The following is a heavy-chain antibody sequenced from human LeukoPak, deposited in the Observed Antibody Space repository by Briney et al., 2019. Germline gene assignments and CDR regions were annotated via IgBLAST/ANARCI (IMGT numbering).Heavy chain of an antibody. Sequence: HPGGSLRLSCAGSGFTFSSYAMHWVRQAPGKGLEWVAVISYDGSNKYYADSVKGRFTISRDNSKNTLYLQMNSLRAEDTAVYYCARDRLGYCSGGSCFFHDYWGQGTLVTVSS. D-gene: IGHD2-15*01. CDR1: GFTFSSYA. J-gene: IGHJ4*02. V-gene: IGHV3-30*04. CDR3: ARDRLGYCSGGSCFFHDY. CDR2: ISYDGSNK.